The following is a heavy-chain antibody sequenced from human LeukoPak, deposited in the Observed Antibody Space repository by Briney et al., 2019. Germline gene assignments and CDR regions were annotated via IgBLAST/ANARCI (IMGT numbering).Heavy chain of an antibody. V-gene: IGHV3-53*01. D-gene: IGHD3-16*01. CDR1: GFTVRSNY. CDR3: AREGGLGSFDP. CDR2: IYSGGST. J-gene: IGHJ5*02. Sequence: PGGSLRLSCAASGFTVRSNYMSRVRQAPGKGLEWVSVIYSGGSTYYADSVKGRFTISRDNSKNTLYLQMNSLRAEDTAVYYCAREGGLGSFDPWGQGTLVTVSS.